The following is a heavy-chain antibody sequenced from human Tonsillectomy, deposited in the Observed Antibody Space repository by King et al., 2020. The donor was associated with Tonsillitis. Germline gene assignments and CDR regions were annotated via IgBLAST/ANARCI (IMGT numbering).Heavy chain of an antibody. CDR3: AKFDVWGNYRWPNFDY. V-gene: IGHV3-23*04. D-gene: IGHD3-16*02. J-gene: IGHJ4*02. CDR1: GLTFSNFG. CDR2: ISGSGGST. Sequence: EVQLVESGGGLVQPGGSLRLSCAASGLTFSNFGMSWVRQSPGKGLEWVSAISGSGGSTYYVDSVKGRFTISRDNSKNTLYLQLNSLRAEDTAVYYCAKFDVWGNYRWPNFDYWGQGTLVTVSS.